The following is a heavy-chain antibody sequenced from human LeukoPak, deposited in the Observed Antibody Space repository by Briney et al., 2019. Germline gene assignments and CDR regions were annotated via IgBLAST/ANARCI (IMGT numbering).Heavy chain of an antibody. J-gene: IGHJ6*03. CDR2: IYYSGST. D-gene: IGHD6-6*01. V-gene: IGHV4-39*01. CDR3: ARLSGLVLDPYYYYYYYMDV. CDR1: GGSISSSSYY. Sequence: PSETLSLTCTVSGGSISSSSYYWGRIRQPQGKGLEWIGSIYYSGSTYYNPSLKSRVTISVDTSKSQFSLKLSSVTAADTAVYYCARLSGLVLDPYYYYYYYMDVWGKGTTVTVSS.